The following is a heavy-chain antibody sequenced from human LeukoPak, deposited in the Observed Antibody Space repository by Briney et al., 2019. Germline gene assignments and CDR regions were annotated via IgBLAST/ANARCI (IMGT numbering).Heavy chain of an antibody. D-gene: IGHD3-22*01. CDR2: INPNSGGT. Sequence: GASVKVSCKAPGYTFTGYYMHWVRQAPGQGLEWMGWINPNSGGTNYAQKFQGRVTMTRGTSISTAYMELSRLRSDDTAVYYCAREIYPLDYYDSSGYYYWGQGTLVTVSS. J-gene: IGHJ4*02. V-gene: IGHV1-2*02. CDR3: AREIYPLDYYDSSGYYY. CDR1: GYTFTGYY.